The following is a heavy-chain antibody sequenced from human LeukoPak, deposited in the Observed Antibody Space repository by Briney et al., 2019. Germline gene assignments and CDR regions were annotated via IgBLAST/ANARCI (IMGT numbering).Heavy chain of an antibody. CDR3: ARVSGYGEPYFNL. Sequence: ASVNVSCKGSVYTFTDYYIHWVRQAPGQGLEWMGWVGPKTGTTNYAQSFQGRVTMTRDTSITTAYMEMTRLTSDDTAVYYCARVSGYGEPYFNLWGQGTLLTVSS. J-gene: IGHJ4*02. V-gene: IGHV1-2*02. CDR2: VGPKTGTT. CDR1: VYTFTDYY. D-gene: IGHD4-17*01.